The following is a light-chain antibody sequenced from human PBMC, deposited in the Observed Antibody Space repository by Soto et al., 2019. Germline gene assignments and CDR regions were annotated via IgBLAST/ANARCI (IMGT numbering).Light chain of an antibody. CDR3: QHYGSSPFT. CDR1: QSVSNNF. J-gene: IGKJ4*01. V-gene: IGKV3-20*01. CDR2: GTS. Sequence: IVLTQSPGTLSLSPGERATLSCRASQSVSNNFLAWYQYKPGQAPRLVIYGTSSRFTGIPDRFSGSGSGTDFTLTIRRLEPADSAVYYCQHYGSSPFTFGGGTRVEIK.